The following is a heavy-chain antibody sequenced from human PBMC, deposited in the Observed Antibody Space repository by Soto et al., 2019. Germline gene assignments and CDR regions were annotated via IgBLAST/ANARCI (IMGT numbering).Heavy chain of an antibody. CDR2: IKDGGSEK. CDR1: GFIFSNYW. J-gene: IGHJ4*02. V-gene: IGHV3-7*03. Sequence: GGSLRLSCSASGFIFSNYWMTWVRQAPGKGLEWVAVIKDGGSEKYYLDSVKGRFTISRDNAENSLYLQMDSLRVEDAAVDYWVRDSCPEILPGYQTFDAWGPGTLVTVSS. CDR3: VRDSCPEILPGYQTFDA. D-gene: IGHD3-9*01.